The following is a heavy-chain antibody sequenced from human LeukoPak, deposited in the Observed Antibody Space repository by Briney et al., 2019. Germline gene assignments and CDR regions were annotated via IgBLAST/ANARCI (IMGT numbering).Heavy chain of an antibody. CDR2: IYFSGTT. V-gene: IGHV4-39*01. D-gene: IGHD2-2*01. J-gene: IGHJ5*02. Sequence: PSETLSLTCTVSGGSISRSAYYWGWLRQPPGKGLEWIGSIYFSGTTYYNPSRKSRLTISVATSKTQFSLNLSSVTAADTAVYYCARQAIVVPPPAPIRNWFDPWGQGTLVTVSS. CDR3: ARQAIVVPPPAPIRNWFDP. CDR1: GGSISRSAYY.